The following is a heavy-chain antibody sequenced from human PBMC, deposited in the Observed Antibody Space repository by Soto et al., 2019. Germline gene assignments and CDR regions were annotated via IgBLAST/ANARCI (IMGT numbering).Heavy chain of an antibody. V-gene: IGHV2-5*02. Sequence: SGPTLVNPTQTLTLTCTFSGFSLSTNGVGVGWIRQPPGKALEWLALIYWDGDKRYSPSLKSRLTITKDTSKNQVVLTMTNMEPVDTATYYCAHRRGAYYFDFWGLGTLVTVSS. CDR3: AHRRGAYYFDF. J-gene: IGHJ4*02. CDR1: GFSLSTNGVG. D-gene: IGHD1-26*01. CDR2: IYWDGDK.